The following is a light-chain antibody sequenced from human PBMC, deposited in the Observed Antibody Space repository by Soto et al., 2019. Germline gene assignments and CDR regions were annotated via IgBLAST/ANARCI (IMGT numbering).Light chain of an antibody. CDR1: QGIGND. V-gene: IGKV1-6*01. J-gene: IGKJ1*01. CDR2: AAS. Sequence: AIQVTQSPSSLSASVGDRVTISCRASQGIGNDLGWYQQKPGKAPKLLIYAASTLQTGVASRFSGSGSGTEFTLTISSLQPEDFATYYCLQDYIYPWTFGQGTKVEIK. CDR3: LQDYIYPWT.